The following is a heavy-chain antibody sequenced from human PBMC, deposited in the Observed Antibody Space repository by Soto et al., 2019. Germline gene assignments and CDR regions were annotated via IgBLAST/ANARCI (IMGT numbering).Heavy chain of an antibody. CDR1: GYSFTSYW. D-gene: IGHD3-9*01. Sequence: GESLKISCKGSGYSFTSYWIGWGRQMPGKGPEWMGVIYPGDSDTRYSPSFQGQVTISADKSISTAYLQWSSLKASDTAMYYCARQPMNYDILTGYLAFDIWGQGTMVTVSS. CDR3: ARQPMNYDILTGYLAFDI. CDR2: IYPGDSDT. J-gene: IGHJ3*02. V-gene: IGHV5-51*01.